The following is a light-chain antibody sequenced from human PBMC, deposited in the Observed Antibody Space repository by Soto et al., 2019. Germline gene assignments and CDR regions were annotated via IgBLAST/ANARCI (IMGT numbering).Light chain of an antibody. J-gene: IGKJ1*01. Sequence: DIQITQSPSSLCSSXGDSVTITWASQTISSWLAWYQQKPGEAPKLLIYKASTLKSGVPSRFSGSGSGTEFTLTISSLQPDDFATYYCQHYNSYSEAFGQGTKV. CDR2: KAS. V-gene: IGKV1-5*03. CDR3: QHYNSYSEA. CDR1: QTISSW.